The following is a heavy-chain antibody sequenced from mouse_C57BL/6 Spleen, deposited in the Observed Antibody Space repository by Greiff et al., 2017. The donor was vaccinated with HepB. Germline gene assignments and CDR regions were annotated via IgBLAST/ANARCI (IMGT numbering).Heavy chain of an antibody. CDR2: INYDGSST. CDR3: ARDGHGSSLYYAMDY. Sequence: EVKLVESEGGLVQPGSSMKLSCTASGFTFSDYYMAWVRQVPEKGLEWVANINYDGSSTYYLDSLKSRFIISRDNAKNILYLQMSSLKSEDTATYYCARDGHGSSLYYAMDYWGQGTSVTVSS. CDR1: GFTFSDYY. D-gene: IGHD1-1*01. J-gene: IGHJ4*01. V-gene: IGHV5-16*01.